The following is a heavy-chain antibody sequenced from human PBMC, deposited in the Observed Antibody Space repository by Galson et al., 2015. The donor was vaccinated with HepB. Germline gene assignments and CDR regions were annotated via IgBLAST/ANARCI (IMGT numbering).Heavy chain of an antibody. Sequence: QSGAEVKKPGESLKISCKGSGYSFTSYWIGWVRQMPGKGLEWMGIIYPGDSDTRYSPSFQGQVTISADKSISTAYLQWSSLKASDTAMYYCARHPYSSGWYDDEDEGSVGYYGMDVWGQGTTVTVSS. CDR1: GYSFTSYW. D-gene: IGHD6-19*01. V-gene: IGHV5-51*01. CDR3: ARHPYSSGWYDDEDEGSVGYYGMDV. CDR2: IYPGDSDT. J-gene: IGHJ6*02.